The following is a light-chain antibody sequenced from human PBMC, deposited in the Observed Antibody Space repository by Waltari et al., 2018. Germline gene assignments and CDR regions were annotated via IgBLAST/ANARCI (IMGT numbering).Light chain of an antibody. Sequence: DIVMTQSTLSLHVTPGEPASISCRSSQSLMYSNGYNYLDWYLQKPGQSPQLLIYLGSNRASGVPDRFSGSGSGTDFTLKISRVEAEDVGVYYCRQALQAPRTFGQGTKVEIK. CDR2: LGS. CDR1: QSLMYSNGYNY. J-gene: IGKJ1*01. V-gene: IGKV2-28*01. CDR3: RQALQAPRT.